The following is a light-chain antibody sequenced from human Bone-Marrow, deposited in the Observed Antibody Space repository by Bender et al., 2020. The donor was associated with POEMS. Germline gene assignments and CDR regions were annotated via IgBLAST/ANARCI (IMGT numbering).Light chain of an antibody. Sequence: QSALTQPPSASGSPGQSVTISCTGTSSDVGANDYVSWYQQYPGKAPKLMIYDVSKRPSGVLDRFSGSKSGNTASLTVSGLQAEDEADYYCCSYAGRSALVFGGGTKLTVL. V-gene: IGLV2-8*01. J-gene: IGLJ3*02. CDR1: SSDVGANDY. CDR3: CSYAGRSALV. CDR2: DVS.